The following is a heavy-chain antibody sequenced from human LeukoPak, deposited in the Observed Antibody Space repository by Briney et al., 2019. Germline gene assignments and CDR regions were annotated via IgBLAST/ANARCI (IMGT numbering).Heavy chain of an antibody. J-gene: IGHJ3*02. CDR2: IYYSGST. Sequence: SETLSLTCTVSGGSISGYYWSWIRQPPGKGLEWIGYIYYSGSTNYNTSLKSRVTISVDTPKNQIFLKLSSVTAADTTVYYCARHRPGSYPNAAFDIWGRGTMVTVSS. D-gene: IGHD1-26*01. CDR1: GGSISGYY. CDR3: ARHRPGSYPNAAFDI. V-gene: IGHV4-59*08.